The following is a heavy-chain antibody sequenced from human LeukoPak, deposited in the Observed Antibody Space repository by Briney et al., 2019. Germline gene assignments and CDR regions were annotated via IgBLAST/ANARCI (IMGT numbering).Heavy chain of an antibody. D-gene: IGHD6-25*01. J-gene: IGHJ4*02. V-gene: IGHV3-7*01. CDR2: IKQDGSEK. CDR3: ARDAGWRLLDY. CDR1: GFTFSSYW. Sequence: GGSLRLSCAASGFTFSSYWMSWVRQAPGKGLEWVANIKQDGSEKYYVDSVKGRFTISRDNAESSLYLQMNNLRVEDTAVYYCARDAGWRLLDYWGRGTQVTVSS.